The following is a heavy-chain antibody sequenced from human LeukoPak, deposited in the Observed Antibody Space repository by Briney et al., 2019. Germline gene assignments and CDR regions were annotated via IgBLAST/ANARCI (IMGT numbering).Heavy chain of an antibody. Sequence: GGSLRLSCAASGFTFRNYWMTWVRQAPGKGLEWVANIKKDGSEKYYVDSVKGRFTISRDNAKNSLHLQMNSLRVEDTAVYYCGEGGTLGYWGQGTLVTVSS. CDR2: IKKDGSEK. J-gene: IGHJ4*02. CDR1: GFTFRNYW. CDR3: GEGGTLGY. D-gene: IGHD1-1*01. V-gene: IGHV3-7*05.